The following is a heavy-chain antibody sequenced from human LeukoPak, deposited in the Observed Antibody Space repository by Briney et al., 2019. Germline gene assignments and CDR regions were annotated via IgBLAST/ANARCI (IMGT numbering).Heavy chain of an antibody. CDR3: ATDGAGDYLNH. CDR2: FNPEYGET. CDR1: GYIFSELS. Sequence: GASVKVSCKVSGYIFSELSMHWVRQAPGQGLAWMGGFNPEYGETFYAQKFQGRVNMTEDTSTDTAYMELSSLSYDDTAVYYCATDGAGDYLNHWGQGTLVTVSS. D-gene: IGHD4-17*01. J-gene: IGHJ4*02. V-gene: IGHV1-24*01.